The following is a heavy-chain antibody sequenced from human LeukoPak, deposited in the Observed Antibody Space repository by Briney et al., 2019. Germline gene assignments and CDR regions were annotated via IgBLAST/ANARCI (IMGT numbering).Heavy chain of an antibody. D-gene: IGHD6-19*01. CDR2: INYGGRT. J-gene: IGHJ4*02. V-gene: IGHV4-59*08. CDR3: ARHPSSSGLCYFDY. CDR1: GGSISSYY. Sequence: SETLSLTCTVSGGSISSYYWSWIRQPPGKGLEWIGYINYGGRTKYNPSLKSRVTIPVDTSKNQFSLKVSSVTAADTAFYYCARHPSSSGLCYFDYWGQGTLVTVSS.